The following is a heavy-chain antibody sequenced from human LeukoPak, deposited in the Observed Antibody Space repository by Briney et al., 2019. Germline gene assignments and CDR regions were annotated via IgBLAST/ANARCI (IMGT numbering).Heavy chain of an antibody. D-gene: IGHD3-10*02. CDR1: GFTFSSYW. J-gene: IGHJ6*04. CDR3: AELGITMIGGV. V-gene: IGHV3-7*01. CDR2: IKQDGSEM. Sequence: GGSLRLSCAASGFTFSSYWMSWVRQAPGKGLEWVATIKQDGSEMYYVDSVKGRFTISRDNAKNSLYLQMNSLRAEDTAVYYCAELGITMIGGVWGKGTTVTISS.